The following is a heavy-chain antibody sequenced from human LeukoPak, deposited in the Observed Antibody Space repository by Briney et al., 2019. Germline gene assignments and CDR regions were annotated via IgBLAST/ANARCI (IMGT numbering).Heavy chain of an antibody. CDR2: ISWNSGSI. Sequence: GGSLRLSCAASGFTFDDYAMHWVRQAPGKGLERVSGISWNSGSIGYADSVKGRFTISRENAKNSLYLQMNSLRAGDTAVYYCARAQGGLRLGELSLALFDYWGQGTLVTVSS. D-gene: IGHD3-16*02. CDR1: GFTFDDYA. J-gene: IGHJ4*02. V-gene: IGHV3-9*01. CDR3: ARAQGGLRLGELSLALFDY.